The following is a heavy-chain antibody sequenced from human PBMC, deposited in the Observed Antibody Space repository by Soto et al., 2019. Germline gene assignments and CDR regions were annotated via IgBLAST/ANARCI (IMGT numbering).Heavy chain of an antibody. J-gene: IGHJ5*02. CDR3: AGLGRTAAHL. D-gene: IGHD2-2*01. V-gene: IGHV1-58*01. Sequence: ASVKVSCKASGFTFTSSAFQWVRQACGQRLEWIGWIAVGSGYTNYAQRFQDRVTITRDMSTNTVYMELSSLTSEDTAVYYCAGLGRTAAHLWGQGTLVTVSS. CDR2: IAVGSGYT. CDR1: GFTFTSSA.